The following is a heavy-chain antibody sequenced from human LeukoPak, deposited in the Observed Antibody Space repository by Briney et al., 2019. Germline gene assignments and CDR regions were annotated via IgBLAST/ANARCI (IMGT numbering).Heavy chain of an antibody. D-gene: IGHD6-13*01. Sequence: PSETLSLTCTVSGYSISSGYYWGWIRQPPGKGLEWIGSIYHSGSTYYNPSLKSRVTISVDTSKNQFSLKLSSVTAADTAVYYCARSYSTHSSSCDLDYWGQGTLVTVSS. CDR3: ARSYSTHSSSCDLDY. V-gene: IGHV4-38-2*02. CDR1: GYSISSGYY. CDR2: IYHSGST. J-gene: IGHJ4*02.